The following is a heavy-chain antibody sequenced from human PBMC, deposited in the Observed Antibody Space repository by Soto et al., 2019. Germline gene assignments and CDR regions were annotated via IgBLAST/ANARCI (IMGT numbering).Heavy chain of an antibody. CDR3: ARKERYSNAYYFDY. CDR1: GGNLSYYY. V-gene: IGHV4-59*08. CDR2: IYYTGST. J-gene: IGHJ4*02. D-gene: IGHD4-4*01. Sequence: SVTKSLTCTVSGGNLSYYYWSWIRQPPGKGLEWIAYIYYTGSTTYNPSLKSRVSISVDTSKNQFSLKLSSVTAADTAVYYCARKERYSNAYYFDYWGQGTPVTVSS.